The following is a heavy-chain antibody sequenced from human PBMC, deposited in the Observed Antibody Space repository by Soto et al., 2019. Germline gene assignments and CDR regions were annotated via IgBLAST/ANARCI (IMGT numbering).Heavy chain of an antibody. CDR3: ARAPVRSAFDI. D-gene: IGHD6-13*01. Sequence: PGGSLRLSCAASGFTFSSYWMHWVRQAPGKGLVWVSRTNTDGSSTSYADFVKGRFTISRDNAKNTLYLQMNSLRAEDTAVYYCARAPVRSAFDIWGQGTMVTVSS. J-gene: IGHJ3*02. CDR1: GFTFSSYW. V-gene: IGHV3-74*01. CDR2: TNTDGSST.